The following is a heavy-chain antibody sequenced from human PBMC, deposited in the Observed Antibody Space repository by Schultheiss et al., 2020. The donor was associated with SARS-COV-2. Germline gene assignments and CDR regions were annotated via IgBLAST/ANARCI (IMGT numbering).Heavy chain of an antibody. D-gene: IGHD6-13*01. V-gene: IGHV4-30-2*01. CDR2: IYHSGST. CDR1: GGSISSGGYS. Sequence: SETLSLTCAVSGGSISSGGYSWSWIRQPPGKGLEWIGYIYHSGSTYYNPSLKSRVTISVDRSKNQFSLKLSSVTAADTAVYYCASSQYNPKQQLVEEPFDYWGQGTLVTVSS. CDR3: ASSQYNPKQQLVEEPFDY. J-gene: IGHJ4*02.